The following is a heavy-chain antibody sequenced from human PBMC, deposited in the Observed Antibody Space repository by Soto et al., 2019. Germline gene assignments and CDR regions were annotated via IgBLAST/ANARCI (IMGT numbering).Heavy chain of an antibody. V-gene: IGHV4-34*01. J-gene: IGHJ6*02. CDR3: ARVYIELMVYKDGMDV. D-gene: IGHD2-8*01. CDR2: INPSGST. CDR1: GGSFSGYS. Sequence: SRTVYLTCAFYGGSFSGYSWNWVRPPNGNPLDRIREINPSGSTNSTPSLNSRATTSVDTYKTQLSLKRRSVPAADTSGYYCARVYIELMVYKDGMDVWGQGPPV.